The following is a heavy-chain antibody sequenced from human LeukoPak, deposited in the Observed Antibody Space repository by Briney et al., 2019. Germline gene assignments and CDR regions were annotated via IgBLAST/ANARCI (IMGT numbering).Heavy chain of an antibody. J-gene: IGHJ3*02. CDR3: AKSYYDFWSGYFDAFDI. Sequence: GGSLRLSCAASGFTFSSYGMHWVRQASGKGLEWVAFIRYDGSNKYYADSVKGRFTISRDNSKNTLYLQMNSLRAEDTAVYYCAKSYYDFWSGYFDAFDIWGQGTMVTVSS. CDR1: GFTFSSYG. CDR2: IRYDGSNK. D-gene: IGHD3-3*01. V-gene: IGHV3-30*02.